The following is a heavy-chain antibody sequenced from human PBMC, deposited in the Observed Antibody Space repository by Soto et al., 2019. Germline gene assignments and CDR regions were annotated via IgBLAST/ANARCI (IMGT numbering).Heavy chain of an antibody. CDR3: ARRRGLGEISPYLDY. V-gene: IGHV4-59*01. CDR1: GGSISDYQ. D-gene: IGHD3-16*01. Sequence: QVQLQESGPGLAKPSETLSLTCSISGGSISDYQWNWIRQPPGKGLEWIGYIYYSGRTNYNPSLKSRLTISLDTSTRQFSLRLRSVTAADTAVYYCARRRGLGEISPYLDYWGQGALVTVSS. CDR2: IYYSGRT. J-gene: IGHJ4*02.